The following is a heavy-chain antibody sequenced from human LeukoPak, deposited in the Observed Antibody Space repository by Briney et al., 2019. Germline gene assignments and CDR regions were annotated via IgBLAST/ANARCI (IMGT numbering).Heavy chain of an antibody. V-gene: IGHV3-48*03. Sequence: GGSLRLSCAASGFTFSSYEMNWVRQAPGKGLEWVSYISSSGSTIYYADSVKGRFTISRDNAKNSLYLQMNSLRAGDTAVYYCAKAIVVLISGQFWDYWGQGTLVTVSS. J-gene: IGHJ4*02. D-gene: IGHD3-22*01. CDR1: GFTFSSYE. CDR3: AKAIVVLISGQFWDY. CDR2: ISSSGSTI.